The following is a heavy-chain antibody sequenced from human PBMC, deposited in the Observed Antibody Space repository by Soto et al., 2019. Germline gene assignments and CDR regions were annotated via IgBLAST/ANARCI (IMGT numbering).Heavy chain of an antibody. Sequence: EVQLVESGGGLVQPGGSLRLSCVASRFSFSSNWMSWVRQAPGKGPEWVANIKPDASEKYYGDSVKGRFIISRDNAKNSLYLQMYSLRAEDTAVYYCASAGHWGQGTLVTVSS. CDR2: IKPDASEK. J-gene: IGHJ4*02. V-gene: IGHV3-7*01. CDR1: RFSFSSNW. CDR3: ASAGH.